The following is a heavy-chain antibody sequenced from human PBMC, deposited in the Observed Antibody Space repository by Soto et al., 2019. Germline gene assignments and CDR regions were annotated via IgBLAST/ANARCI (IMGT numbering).Heavy chain of an antibody. CDR1: VYTLITYD. D-gene: IGHD3-3*01. CDR2: ISPNSGRA. V-gene: IGHV1-18*04. CDR3: VRHYYDFWSDLHGFDY. Sequence: VXSVKVSCKTSVYTLITYDISWVRQAPGQGLEWVGLISPNSGRANYAQKLQGRITMTTDTSTSTAYMELRSLRSDYTVVYSCVRHYYDFWSDLHGFDYWGQGTLVTGSS. J-gene: IGHJ4*01.